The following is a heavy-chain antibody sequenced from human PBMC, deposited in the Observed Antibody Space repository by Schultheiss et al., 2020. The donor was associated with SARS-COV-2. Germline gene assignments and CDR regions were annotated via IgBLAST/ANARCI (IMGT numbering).Heavy chain of an antibody. Sequence: GGSLRLSCAASGFTFSSYSMNWVRQAPGKGLEWVSSISSSSSYIYYADSVKGRFTISRDNAKNSLYLQMNSLRAEDTAVYYCARLHGYSYGGGMDVWGQGTTVTVSS. V-gene: IGHV3-21*01. D-gene: IGHD5-18*01. CDR2: ISSSSSYI. J-gene: IGHJ6*02. CDR3: ARLHGYSYGGGMDV. CDR1: GFTFSSYS.